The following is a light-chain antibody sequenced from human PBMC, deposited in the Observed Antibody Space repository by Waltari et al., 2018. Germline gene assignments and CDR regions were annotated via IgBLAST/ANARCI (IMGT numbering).Light chain of an antibody. CDR3: GAWDSSLSAGGV. Sequence: QSVLTQPPSVSAAPGQKVTISCSGSSSNIGNSYVSWYQQFPGTAPKLLIYENHKRPSESPGRFSGSKSGTSATLVITELQTGDEADYYCGAWDSSLSAGGVFGGGTKVTVL. J-gene: IGLJ3*02. CDR2: ENH. CDR1: SSNIGNSY. V-gene: IGLV1-51*02.